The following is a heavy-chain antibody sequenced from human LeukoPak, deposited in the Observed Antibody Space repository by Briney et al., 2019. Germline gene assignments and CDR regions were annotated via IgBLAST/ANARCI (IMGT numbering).Heavy chain of an antibody. D-gene: IGHD2-15*01. CDR1: GGSFSGYY. V-gene: IGHV4-34*01. CDR2: INHSGST. CDR3: ARGQIVVVVAATFNWFDP. J-gene: IGHJ5*02. Sequence: KPSETLSLTCAVYGGSFSGYYWSWIRQPPGKGLEWIGEINHSGSTNYNPSLKSRVTISVDTSKNQFSLKLSSVTAADTAVYYCARGQIVVVVAATFNWFDPWGQGTLVTVSS.